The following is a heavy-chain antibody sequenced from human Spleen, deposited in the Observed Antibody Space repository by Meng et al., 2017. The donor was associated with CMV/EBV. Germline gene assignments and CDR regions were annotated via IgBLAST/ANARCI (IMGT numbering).Heavy chain of an antibody. CDR1: GFTFSAYA. J-gene: IGHJ6*02. V-gene: IGHV3-21*01. CDR2: ISTTSTYI. Sequence: GESLKISCAASGFTFSAYAMNWVRQAPGKGLEWVASISTTSTYIYYADSVKGRFTISRDNAKSSVYLQMNSLSAEDTGVYYCARSWDGMDVWGQGTTVTVSS. CDR3: ARSWDGMDV. D-gene: IGHD6-13*01.